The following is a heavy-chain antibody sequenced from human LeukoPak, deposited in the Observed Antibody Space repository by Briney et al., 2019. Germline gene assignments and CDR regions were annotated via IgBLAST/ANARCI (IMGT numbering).Heavy chain of an antibody. CDR1: GFTFSSYG. Sequence: PGGSLRLSCAASGFTFSSYGMHWVRQAPGKGLEWVAFIRYDGSNIYYADSVKGRFTISRDNSKNTLYLQMNSLRAGDTAVYYCAKVGTVYFPLDFWGQGTLVTVSS. CDR3: AKVGTVYFPLDF. D-gene: IGHD2/OR15-2a*01. V-gene: IGHV3-30*02. CDR2: IRYDGSNI. J-gene: IGHJ4*02.